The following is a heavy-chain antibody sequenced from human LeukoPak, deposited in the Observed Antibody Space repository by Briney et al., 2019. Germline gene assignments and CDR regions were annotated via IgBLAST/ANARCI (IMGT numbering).Heavy chain of an antibody. CDR3: AKQPDKGYSYGYWGYFDY. CDR2: IKQEGSEK. D-gene: IGHD5-18*01. Sequence: GGSLRLSCAASGFTFSSYWMSWVRQAPGKGLEWVANIKQEGSEKYYVDSVKGRFTISRDNAKNSLYLQMNSRRAEDTALYYCAKQPDKGYSYGYWGYFDYWGQGTLVTVSS. V-gene: IGHV3-7*01. CDR1: GFTFSSYW. J-gene: IGHJ4*02.